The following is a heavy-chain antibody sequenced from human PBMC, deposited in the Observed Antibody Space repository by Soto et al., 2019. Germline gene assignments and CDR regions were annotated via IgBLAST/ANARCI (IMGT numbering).Heavy chain of an antibody. Sequence: GGSLRLSCAASGFTFSSYAMSWVRQAPGKGLKWVSALSGSGGSTYYADSVKGRFTISRDNSKNTLYLQMNSLRAEDTAVYYCARGLGCGNRRDYYYLGMDVWGQGTTVTVSS. CDR2: LSGSGGST. CDR3: ARGLGCGNRRDYYYLGMDV. CDR1: GFTFSSYA. J-gene: IGHJ6*02. V-gene: IGHV3-23*01. D-gene: IGHD1-1*01.